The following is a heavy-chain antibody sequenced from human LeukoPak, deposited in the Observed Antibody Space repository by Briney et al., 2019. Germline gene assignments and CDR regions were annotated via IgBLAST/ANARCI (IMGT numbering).Heavy chain of an antibody. Sequence: SETLSLTCSVSGDSISNSIYYWGWIRQPPGKGLQWIGGISRYGCTYYNPSLESRVTISVDTSKNQFSLRLNSVTAADTAVYLCARPICSNGICPFDYWGRGTLVTVSS. D-gene: IGHD2-8*01. J-gene: IGHJ4*02. CDR1: GDSISNSIYY. CDR2: ISRYGCT. V-gene: IGHV4-39*01. CDR3: ARPICSNGICPFDY.